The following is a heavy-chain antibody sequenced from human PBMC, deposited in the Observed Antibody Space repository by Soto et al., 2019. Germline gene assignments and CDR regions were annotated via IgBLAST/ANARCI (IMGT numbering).Heavy chain of an antibody. CDR1: GFTFTNFW. V-gene: IGHV3-7*01. Sequence: EVRLVESGGGLVQPGGSLRLSCVASGFTFTNFWMSWVRQAPGRGLEWVANIKADGSEKRYVDSVKGRFTISRDNAKNSVYLQMNSLRVEDTALYYCGRDEVRNGVGVWGQGTTATVSS. CDR2: IKADGSEK. CDR3: GRDEVRNGVGV. J-gene: IGHJ6*02.